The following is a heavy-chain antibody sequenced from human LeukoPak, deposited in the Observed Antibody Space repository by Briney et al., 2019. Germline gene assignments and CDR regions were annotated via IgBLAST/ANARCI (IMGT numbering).Heavy chain of an antibody. CDR3: AKDIGPKYCSGGSCYSDSGYYMDV. CDR1: GFTFDDYG. D-gene: IGHD2-15*01. J-gene: IGHJ6*03. CDR2: INWNGGST. V-gene: IGHV3-20*04. Sequence: GGSLRLSCAASGFTFDDYGLSWVRQAPGKGLEWVSTINWNGGSTGYADSVKGRFTISRDNAKNSLYLQMNSLRAEDTALYYCAKDIGPKYCSGGSCYSDSGYYMDVWGKGTTVTVSS.